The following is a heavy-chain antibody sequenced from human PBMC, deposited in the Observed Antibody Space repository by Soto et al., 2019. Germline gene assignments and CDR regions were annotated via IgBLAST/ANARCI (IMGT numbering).Heavy chain of an antibody. J-gene: IGHJ4*02. CDR3: ARSARSGSYYVPADY. CDR1: GFTFSSYW. Sequence: GGSLRLSCAASGFTFSSYWMHWVRQAPGKGLVWVSRINSDGSSTSYADSVKGRFTISRDNAKNTLYLQMNSLRAEDTAVYYCARSARSGSYYVPADYWGQGTLVTV. V-gene: IGHV3-74*01. CDR2: INSDGSST. D-gene: IGHD1-26*01.